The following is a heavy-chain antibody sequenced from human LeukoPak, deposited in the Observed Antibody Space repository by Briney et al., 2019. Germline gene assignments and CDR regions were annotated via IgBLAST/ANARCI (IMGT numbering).Heavy chain of an antibody. CDR3: ARVHASGYFSLDLGY. CDR1: GYTFTGYF. J-gene: IGHJ4*02. Sequence: ASVKVSCKASGYTFTGYFMHWVRQAPGQGLDWMGWIKPNTGGTKYAQKFQGRVTMTRDTSIGTAYMELSTVTSDDTAVYFCARVHASGYFSLDLGYWGQGTLVTVSS. D-gene: IGHD3-9*01. CDR2: IKPNTGGT. V-gene: IGHV1-2*02.